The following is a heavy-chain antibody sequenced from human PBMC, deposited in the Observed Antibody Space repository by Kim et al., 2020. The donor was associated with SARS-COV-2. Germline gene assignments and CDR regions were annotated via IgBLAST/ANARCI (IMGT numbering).Heavy chain of an antibody. D-gene: IGHD6-13*01. CDR2: ISYDGSNK. CDR1: GFTFSSYG. CDR3: ARDRGIAAAVYYYYYGMDV. Sequence: GGSLRLSCAASGFTFSSYGMHWVRQAPGKGLEWVAVISYDGSNKYYADSVKGRFTISRDNSKNTLYLQMNSLRAEDTAVYYCARDRGIAAAVYYYYYGMDVWGQGTTVTVSS. J-gene: IGHJ6*02. V-gene: IGHV3-33*05.